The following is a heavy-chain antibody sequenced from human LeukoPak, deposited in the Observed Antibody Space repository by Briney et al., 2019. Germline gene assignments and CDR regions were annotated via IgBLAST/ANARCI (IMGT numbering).Heavy chain of an antibody. D-gene: IGHD3-10*01. Sequence: GGSLRLSCAASGITFSSYAMSWVRQAPGKGLEWVSGISGSGGSTYYADSVKGRFTISRDNSKNTLYLQMNSLRAEDTAVYYCAKDSVPYYYGSGSYPDYWGQGTLVTVSS. CDR3: AKDSVPYYYGSGSYPDY. CDR1: GITFSSYA. J-gene: IGHJ4*02. V-gene: IGHV3-23*01. CDR2: ISGSGGST.